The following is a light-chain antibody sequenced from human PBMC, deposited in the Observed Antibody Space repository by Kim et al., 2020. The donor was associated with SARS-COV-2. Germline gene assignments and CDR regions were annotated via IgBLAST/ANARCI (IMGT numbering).Light chain of an antibody. J-gene: IGKJ2*01. V-gene: IGKV1-39*01. CDR3: QQSYSTLPYT. CDR1: QSISSY. Sequence: ASVGDRVTITCRASQSISSYLNWYQQKPGKAPKLLIYAASSLQSGVPSRFSGSGSGTDCTLTISSLQPEDFATYYCQQSYSTLPYTFGQGTKLEI. CDR2: AAS.